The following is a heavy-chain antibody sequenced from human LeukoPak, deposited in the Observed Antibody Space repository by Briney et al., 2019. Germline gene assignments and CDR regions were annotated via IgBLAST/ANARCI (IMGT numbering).Heavy chain of an antibody. CDR2: IYYSGST. Sequence: PSETLSLTCTVSGGSISSSGYYWGWIRQPPWKGLEWSARIYYSGSTYYNPSVKSRVTISVDTSKNQLSLKLSSLTAADTAVYYCARHEYSGSYYGLSWFDPWGQGTLVTVSS. V-gene: IGHV4-39*01. D-gene: IGHD1-26*01. CDR3: ARHEYSGSYYGLSWFDP. J-gene: IGHJ5*02. CDR1: GGSISSSGYY.